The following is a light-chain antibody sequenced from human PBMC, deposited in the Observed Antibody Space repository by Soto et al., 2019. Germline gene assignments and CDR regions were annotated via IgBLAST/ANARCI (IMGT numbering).Light chain of an antibody. V-gene: IGLV2-8*01. CDR2: EVS. Sequence: QSALTQPPSASGSPGQSVTISCTGTSRDVGGYNYVSWYQQHPGKAPKLIISEVSKRPSGVPDRFSGSKSDNTASLSVSGLQADDEADYYCCSYTRTSNHYFFGSGTKLTVL. CDR1: SRDVGGYNY. CDR3: CSYTRTSNHYF. J-gene: IGLJ1*01.